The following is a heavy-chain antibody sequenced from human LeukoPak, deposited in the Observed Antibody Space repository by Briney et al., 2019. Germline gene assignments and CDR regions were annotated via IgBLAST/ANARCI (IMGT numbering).Heavy chain of an antibody. D-gene: IGHD3-22*01. CDR2: INWNGGST. Sequence: PGGSLRLSXAASGFTFDDYGMSWVRQAPGKGLEWVSGINWNGGSTCYADSVKGRFTISRDNAKNSLYLQMNSLRAEDTALYYCARGLTYYYDSSGPLINDYWGQGTLVTVSS. CDR1: GFTFDDYG. CDR3: ARGLTYYYDSSGPLINDY. V-gene: IGHV3-20*04. J-gene: IGHJ4*02.